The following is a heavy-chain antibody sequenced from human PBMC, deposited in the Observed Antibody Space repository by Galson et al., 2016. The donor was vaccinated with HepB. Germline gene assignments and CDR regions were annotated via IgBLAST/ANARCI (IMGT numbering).Heavy chain of an antibody. Sequence: SLRLSCAASGFSFSFCGMHWVRQAPGKGLEWLAVISYDGTTKYYGDSVKGRFTISRDNSKNTVDLQMNSLRVEDTAVYYCAKDFSELIISHNGMDVWGQGTTVIVS. V-gene: IGHV3-30*18. CDR3: AKDFSELIISHNGMDV. D-gene: IGHD3-10*01. CDR1: GFSFSFCG. J-gene: IGHJ6*02. CDR2: ISYDGTTK.